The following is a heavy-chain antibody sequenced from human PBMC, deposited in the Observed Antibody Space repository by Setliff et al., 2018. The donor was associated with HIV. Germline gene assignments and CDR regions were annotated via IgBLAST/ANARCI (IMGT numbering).Heavy chain of an antibody. CDR2: IIPIFGTT. J-gene: IGHJ4*02. D-gene: IGHD6-19*01. CDR1: GGTFSTHA. V-gene: IGHV1-69*05. Sequence: SVKVSCKASGGTFSTHAINWVRQAPGQGLEWMGGIIPIFGTTHYAQKFQGRVTITTDESTNTAYMELGSLRSEDTAVYYCARAAVAGPWRKLDYWGQGTLVTVSS. CDR3: ARAAVAGPWRKLDY.